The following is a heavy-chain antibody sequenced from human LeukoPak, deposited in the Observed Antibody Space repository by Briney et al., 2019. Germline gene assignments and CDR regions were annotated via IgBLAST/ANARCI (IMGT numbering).Heavy chain of an antibody. J-gene: IGHJ4*02. Sequence: GASVKVSCKASGGTFSSYAISWVRQAPGQGLEGMGGIIPIFGTANYAQKFQGRVTISTDKSKRTAYMEVSSLRSEDTAVYYCARSPVRWLPFDYWGQGTLVTVSS. V-gene: IGHV1-69*05. CDR2: IIPIFGTA. CDR3: ARSPVRWLPFDY. CDR1: GGTFSSYA. D-gene: IGHD5-24*01.